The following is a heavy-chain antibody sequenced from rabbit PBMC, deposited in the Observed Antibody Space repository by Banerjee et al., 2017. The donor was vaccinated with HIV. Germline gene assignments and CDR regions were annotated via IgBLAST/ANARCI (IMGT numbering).Heavy chain of an antibody. CDR1: GLDFSSSYW. V-gene: IGHV1S45*01. Sequence: QQLLEESGGGLVKPGGSLTLTCKASGLDFSSSYWICWVRQAPGKGLEWIGCIYTGGGTTYYASWAKGRFTISKTSSTTVTLQMTSLTAADTATYFCAREYGGDVGNAYATRLDLWGPGTLVTVS. CDR3: AREYGGDVGNAYATRLDL. D-gene: IGHD6-1*01. J-gene: IGHJ3*01. CDR2: IYTGGGTT.